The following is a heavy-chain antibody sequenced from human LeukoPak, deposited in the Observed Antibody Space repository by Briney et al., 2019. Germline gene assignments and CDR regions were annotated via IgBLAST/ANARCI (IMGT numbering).Heavy chain of an antibody. CDR3: ARAYSSSWSYHFDY. CDR1: GFTFSSYA. CDR2: ISGSGGST. D-gene: IGHD6-13*01. V-gene: IGHV3-23*01. J-gene: IGHJ4*02. Sequence: PGGSLRLSCAASGFTFSSYAMSWVRQAPGKGLEWVSAISGSGGSTYYADSVKGRFTISRDNSKNTLYLEMNSLRAEDTAVYYCARAYSSSWSYHFDYWGQGTLVTVSS.